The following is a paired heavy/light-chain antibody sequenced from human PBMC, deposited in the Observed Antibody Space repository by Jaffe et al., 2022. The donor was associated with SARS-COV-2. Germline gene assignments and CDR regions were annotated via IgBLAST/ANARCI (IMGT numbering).Light chain of an antibody. CDR1: SSNIGNNY. CDR3: GTWDSSLSAGV. V-gene: IGLV1-51*01. J-gene: IGLJ3*02. CDR2: DNN. Sequence: QSVLTQPPSVSAAPGQKVTISCSGSSSNIGNNYVYWYQQLPGTAPKLLIYDNNKRPSGIPDRFSGSKSGTSATLGITGLQTGDEADYYCGTWDSSLSAGVFGGGTKLTVL.
Heavy chain of an antibody. CDR1: GGSITSTSYH. CDR3: ARKYYYASGRDSFFDP. Sequence: QLQLQESGPGLVKPSETLSLTCTVSGGSITSTSYHWGWIRQPPGEGPEWIGSIYYSGRTYYNPSLKSRVTISVDTSKNQFSLKLSSVTAADTAVYYCARKYYYASGRDSFFDPWGQGILVTVSS. J-gene: IGHJ5*02. V-gene: IGHV4-39*01. D-gene: IGHD3-10*01. CDR2: IYYSGRT.